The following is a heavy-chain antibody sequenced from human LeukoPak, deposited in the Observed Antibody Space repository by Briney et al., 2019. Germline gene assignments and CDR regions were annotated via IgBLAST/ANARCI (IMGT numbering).Heavy chain of an antibody. CDR3: ARDPFKRIVVVPAAPSVWFDP. J-gene: IGHJ5*02. D-gene: IGHD2-2*01. Sequence: ASVKVSCKASGYTFTSYGISWVRQAPGQGLEWMGWISAYNGNTNYAQKLQGRVTMTTDTSTSTAYMELRSLRSDDTAVYYCARDPFKRIVVVPAAPSVWFDPWGQGTLVTVSS. CDR1: GYTFTSYG. CDR2: ISAYNGNT. V-gene: IGHV1-18*01.